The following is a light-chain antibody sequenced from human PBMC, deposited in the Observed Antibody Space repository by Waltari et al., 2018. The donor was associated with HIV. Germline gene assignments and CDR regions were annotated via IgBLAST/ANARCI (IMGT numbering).Light chain of an antibody. V-gene: IGLV2-14*01. Sequence: QSALTQPASVSGSPGQSITISCDLNDNEYVSWYQRHPGKAPKVIIYEVTNRPSGLSTRFSGSQSGNPATLTISGLQPEDEADYFCTSYISGTRPVFGRGTRVTVL. CDR1: DLNDNEY. CDR2: EVT. J-gene: IGLJ2*01. CDR3: TSYISGTRPV.